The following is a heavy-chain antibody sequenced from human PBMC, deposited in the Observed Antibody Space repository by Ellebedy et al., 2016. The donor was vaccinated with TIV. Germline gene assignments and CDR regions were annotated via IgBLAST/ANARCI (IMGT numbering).Heavy chain of an antibody. CDR2: ISHNAVVT. Sequence: GGSLRLXXAASGFTFSSYSMNWVRQAPGKGLEWVSAISHNAVVTYYADSVKGRFTISRDNSRSTLYLQLNSLRAEDTAIYYCTKDRPGYSGVFAWGQGTLVTVS. CDR1: GFTFSSYS. V-gene: IGHV3-23*01. D-gene: IGHD6-13*01. J-gene: IGHJ5*02. CDR3: TKDRPGYSGVFA.